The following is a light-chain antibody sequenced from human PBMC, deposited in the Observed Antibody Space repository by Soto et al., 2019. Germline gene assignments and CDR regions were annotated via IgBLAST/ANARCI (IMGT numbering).Light chain of an antibody. CDR3: QQYNNWPPT. CDR2: GAS. CDR1: QGVRSN. J-gene: IGKJ1*01. V-gene: IGKV3-15*01. Sequence: EIVMTQSPATLSVSPGERATLSRRASQGVRSNLAWYQQKPGQAPRLLIYGASTRATGVPARFSGSGSGTEFTLTISSLQSEDFAVYYCQQYNNWPPTFGQGTKVDIK.